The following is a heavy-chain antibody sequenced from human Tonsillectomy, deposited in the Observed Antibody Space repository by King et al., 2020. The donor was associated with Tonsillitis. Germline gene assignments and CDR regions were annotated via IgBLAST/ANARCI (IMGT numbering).Heavy chain of an antibody. CDR3: ARGKCSNGSCYDWFDP. CDR1: GGTLSKYA. V-gene: IGHV1-69*14. J-gene: IGHJ5*02. D-gene: IGHD2-15*01. CDR2: IIPIFGTA. Sequence: QLVQSGAEVKKPGSSVKVSCKASGGTLSKYAITWVRQAPGQGFDWKGGIIPIFGTADYAQKFLGRVTITADKATGTAYMELSSLRSDDTAVYYCARGKCSNGSCYDWFDPWGQGTLVTVSS.